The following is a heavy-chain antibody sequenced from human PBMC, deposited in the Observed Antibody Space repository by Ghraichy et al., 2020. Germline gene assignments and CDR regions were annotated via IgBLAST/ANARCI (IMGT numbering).Heavy chain of an antibody. Sequence: GGSLRLSCAASGFILSNYAMSWVRQVPGKGLEWVSGITDNGGTTYHADSVKGRFTISRDISKNTVYLQMNSLRDEDTAVYYCAKDFGDCSGCRCYAIPLEYWGQGILVTVSS. D-gene: IGHD2-15*01. J-gene: IGHJ4*02. CDR3: AKDFGDCSGCRCYAIPLEY. CDR1: GFILSNYA. V-gene: IGHV3-23*01. CDR2: ITDNGGTT.